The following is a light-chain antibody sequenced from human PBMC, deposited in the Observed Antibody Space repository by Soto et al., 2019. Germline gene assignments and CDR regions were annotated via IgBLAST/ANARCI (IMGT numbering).Light chain of an antibody. V-gene: IGKV3-15*01. CDR1: QSVNSN. CDR2: GAS. CDR3: QQYDNWQLT. J-gene: IGKJ4*01. Sequence: EIVMTQSPATLSVSPGERATLSCRASQSVNSNLAWYQQKPGQAPRLLIYGASTRATGIPARFSGGGSETEFTLTISSLQSEDFAVYYCQQYDNWQLTFGGGTKVEIK.